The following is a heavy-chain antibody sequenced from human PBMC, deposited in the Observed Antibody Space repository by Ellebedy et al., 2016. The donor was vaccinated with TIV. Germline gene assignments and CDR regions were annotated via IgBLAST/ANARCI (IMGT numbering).Heavy chain of an antibody. D-gene: IGHD6-19*01. Sequence: GESLKISCKGSGYRFTKYWIGWVRQMPGKGLEWMGIIFPSDSDTRYSPSFQGQVSISADKSISTAYLQWSSLKASDTAIYYCARFVAGQRYCDYWGQGTLVTVSS. V-gene: IGHV5-51*01. CDR3: ARFVAGQRYCDY. CDR1: GYRFTKYW. J-gene: IGHJ4*02. CDR2: IFPSDSDT.